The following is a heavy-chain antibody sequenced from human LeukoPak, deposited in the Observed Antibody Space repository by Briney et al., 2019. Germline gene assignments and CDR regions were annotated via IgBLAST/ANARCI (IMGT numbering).Heavy chain of an antibody. J-gene: IGHJ6*02. CDR2: MNQDGSAK. CDR3: ATYTHWVAGDV. Sequence: PGGSLRLSCAASGFTFSDSWMSWVHQAPGKGLEWVANMNQDGSAKGYVDSVKGRFTISRDNARNSLYLQMSSLRPEDTAVYYCATYTHWVAGDVWGRGTTVTVSS. CDR1: GFTFSDSW. D-gene: IGHD3-16*01. V-gene: IGHV3-7*01.